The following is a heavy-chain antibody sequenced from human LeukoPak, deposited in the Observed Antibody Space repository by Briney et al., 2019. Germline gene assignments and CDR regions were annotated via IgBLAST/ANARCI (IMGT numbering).Heavy chain of an antibody. CDR1: GYTFNSRS. V-gene: IGHV5-51*01. J-gene: IGHJ4*02. Sequence: GESLKISCQGSGYTFNSRSIAWVRQMPGKGLEWMGIIYPDDSDTTYSPSFEGHVTISVDKSIATAYLHWGSLKASDTAVYYCARRGWEEFWGPRDYFDYWGQGTLVTVAS. CDR2: IYPDDSDT. CDR3: ARRGWEEFWGPRDYFDY. D-gene: IGHD3-16*01.